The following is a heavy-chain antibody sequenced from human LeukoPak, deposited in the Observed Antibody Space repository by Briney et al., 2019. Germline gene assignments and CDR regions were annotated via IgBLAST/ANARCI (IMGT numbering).Heavy chain of an antibody. D-gene: IGHD3-10*01. CDR2: INAGNGNT. CDR1: GYTFSSYA. J-gene: IGHJ4*02. CDR3: ARIGSGSHYDY. Sequence: ASVKVSCKASGYTFSSYAIHWVRQAPGQGLEWMGWINAGNGNTKYSQKFQGRVTITRDTSASTAYMELSSLRSEDTAVYYCARIGSGSHYDYWGQGTLVTVSS. V-gene: IGHV1-3*01.